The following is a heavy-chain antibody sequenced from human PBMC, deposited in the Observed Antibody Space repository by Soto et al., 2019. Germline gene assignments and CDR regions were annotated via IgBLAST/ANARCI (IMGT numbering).Heavy chain of an antibody. V-gene: IGHV5-10-1*01. CDR1: GYSFTSYW. D-gene: IGHD3-9*01. CDR2: IDPSDSYT. J-gene: IGHJ4*02. CDR3: ARFRVSTGYYPFDY. Sequence: GESLKISCKGSGYSFTSYWISWVREMPGKGLEWMGRIDPSDSYTNYSPSFQGHVTISADKSISTAYLQWSSLKASDTAMYYCARFRVSTGYYPFDYWGQGSLVTVSS.